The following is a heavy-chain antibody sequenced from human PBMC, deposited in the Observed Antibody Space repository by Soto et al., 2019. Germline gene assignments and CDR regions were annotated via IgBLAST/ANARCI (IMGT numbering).Heavy chain of an antibody. Sequence: QVQLQQWGAGLLKPSETLSLTCAVYGGSFSGYYWTWIRQPPGTGLEWIGEINHSGSNNYNPSLKSRVTISVDTSKNQFSLKLTSVTAADTAVYYCATDKITGVFDYWGQGTLVTVSS. CDR2: INHSGSN. V-gene: IGHV4-34*01. J-gene: IGHJ4*02. CDR3: ATDKITGVFDY. CDR1: GGSFSGYY. D-gene: IGHD2-8*02.